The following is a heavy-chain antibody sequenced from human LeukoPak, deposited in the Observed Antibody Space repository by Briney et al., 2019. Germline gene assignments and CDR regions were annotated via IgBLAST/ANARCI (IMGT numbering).Heavy chain of an antibody. CDR1: GGSISSGDHY. CDR3: ARVGGADSSGYPLGY. Sequence: SETLSLTCTVSGGSISSGDHYWSWIRQPPGKGLEWIGYIYYRGSTYSNPSLNSRVTISVDTSKNQFSLKLSSVTAADTAVYYCARVGGADSSGYPLGYWGQGTLVTVSS. D-gene: IGHD3-22*01. J-gene: IGHJ4*02. V-gene: IGHV4-30-4*01. CDR2: IYYRGST.